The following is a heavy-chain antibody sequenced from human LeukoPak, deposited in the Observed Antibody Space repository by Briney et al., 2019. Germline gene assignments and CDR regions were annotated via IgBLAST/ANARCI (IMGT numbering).Heavy chain of an antibody. V-gene: IGHV3-21*01. CDR2: ISSSSSYI. CDR3: ARAHYDSSGYTLFDY. D-gene: IGHD3-22*01. J-gene: IGHJ4*02. CDR1: GFTFSSYS. Sequence: GGSLRLSCAASGFTFSSYSMNWVRQAPGKGLEWVSSISSSSSYIYYADSVKGRFTISRDNAKNSLYLQMNSLRAGDTAVYYCARAHYDSSGYTLFDYWGQGTLVTVSS.